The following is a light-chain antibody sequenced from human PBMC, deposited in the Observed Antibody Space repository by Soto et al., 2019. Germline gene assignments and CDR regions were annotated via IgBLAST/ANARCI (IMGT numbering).Light chain of an antibody. CDR1: SSNIGTNH. CDR3: CAYAGSGAVV. V-gene: IGLV1-47*01. Sequence: QSVLTQPPSASGTPGQWVTISCSGGSSNIGTNHVYWYQHLPGAAPKLLIYRNSLRPSGVSNRFSGSKSGNTASLTISGLQAEDEADYYCCAYAGSGAVVFGGGTQLTVL. J-gene: IGLJ2*01. CDR2: RNS.